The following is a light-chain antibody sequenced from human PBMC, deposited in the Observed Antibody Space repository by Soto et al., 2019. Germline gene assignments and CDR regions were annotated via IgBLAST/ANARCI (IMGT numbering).Light chain of an antibody. CDR1: SGHSSYA. CDR3: QTWGTGIHVV. V-gene: IGLV4-69*01. J-gene: IGLJ2*01. CDR2: LDSDGSH. Sequence: QLVLTQSPSASASLGASVKLTCTLSSGHSSYAIAWHQQQPEKGPRYLMKLDSDGSHTKGDAIPDRFSGSSSGAERYLTISRLQSEDEDDYYCQTWGTGIHVVFGGGTKVTVL.